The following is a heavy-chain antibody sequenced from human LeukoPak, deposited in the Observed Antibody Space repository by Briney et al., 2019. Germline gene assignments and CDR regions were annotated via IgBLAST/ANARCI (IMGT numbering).Heavy chain of an antibody. J-gene: IGHJ4*02. V-gene: IGHV1-2*06. D-gene: IGHD1-26*01. CDR1: GYTFTGYY. CDR2: INPNRGGT. CDR3: ARVPGSWGGDY. Sequence: ASVKVSCKASGYTFTGYYMHWVRQAPGQGLEWMGRINPNRGGTNYAQKFRGRVTMTRDTSISTAYMELSRLRSDDTAVYYCARVPGSWGGDYWGQGTLVTVSS.